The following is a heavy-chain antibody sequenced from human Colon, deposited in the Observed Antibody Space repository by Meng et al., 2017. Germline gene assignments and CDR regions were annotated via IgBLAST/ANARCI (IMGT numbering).Heavy chain of an antibody. CDR3: ARFRVLLKDFDY. J-gene: IGHJ4*02. CDR1: GGSVSSKSHY. CDR2: MHYTGGT. Sequence: SETLSLTCTVSGGSVSSKSHYWSWMRQSPDNRPEWIGYMHYTGGTTYNPSLKSRVVISVDTSKNQFSLKLNSVTAADTAVYFCARFRVLLKDFDYWGQGTLVTVSS. V-gene: IGHV4-61*01. D-gene: IGHD2/OR15-2a*01.